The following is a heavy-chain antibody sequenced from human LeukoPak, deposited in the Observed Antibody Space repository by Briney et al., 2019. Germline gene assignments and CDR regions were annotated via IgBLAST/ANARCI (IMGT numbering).Heavy chain of an antibody. V-gene: IGHV3-23*01. CDR3: AKLGVWEILAGFDY. J-gene: IGHJ4*02. Sequence: SGGSLRLSCAASGFTFSSYAMSWVRQAPGKGLEWVSVISGSGGTTYYADSVKGRLTISRDNSKNTLYLQMNSLRAEDTAVYYCAKLGVWEILAGFDYWGQGTLVTVSS. CDR1: GFTFSSYA. D-gene: IGHD1-26*01. CDR2: ISGSGGTT.